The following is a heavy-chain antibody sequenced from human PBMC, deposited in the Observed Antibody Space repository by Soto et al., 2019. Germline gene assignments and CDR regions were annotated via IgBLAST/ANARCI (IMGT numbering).Heavy chain of an antibody. D-gene: IGHD3-10*01. CDR3: ARGGYYYASGSYEPIAFDI. J-gene: IGHJ3*02. V-gene: IGHV1-69*02. Sequence: GASVKVSCKASGGTFSSYTFTWVRQAPGQGLEWMGRIIPALGLATYAQNFQGRVTITADKSTTTSYMELSSLRYEDTAVYYCARGGYYYASGSYEPIAFDIWGQGTRVTVSS. CDR1: GGTFSSYT. CDR2: IIPALGLA.